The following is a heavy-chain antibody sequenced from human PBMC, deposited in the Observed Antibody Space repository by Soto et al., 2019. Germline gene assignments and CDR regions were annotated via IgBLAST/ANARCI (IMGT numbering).Heavy chain of an antibody. Sequence: VQLVESGGGVVQPGRSLRLSCAASGFTFRSYAMHWVRQAPGNGLEWVAVISPDGSNRYYPDSVKGRVTISSDNSKNTLNLRMNSLRAEDTAVFYCARGYYDSSSGWALEPWGQGTMATVSP. CDR3: ARGYYDSSSGWALEP. V-gene: IGHV3-30-3*01. CDR1: GFTFRSYA. J-gene: IGHJ3*01. CDR2: ISPDGSNR. D-gene: IGHD3-22*01.